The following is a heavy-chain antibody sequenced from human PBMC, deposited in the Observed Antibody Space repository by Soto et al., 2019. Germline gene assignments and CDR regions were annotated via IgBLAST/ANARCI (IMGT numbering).Heavy chain of an antibody. J-gene: IGHJ4*02. V-gene: IGHV4-59*02. CDR2: IYEFGTT. CDR1: GGSVKTYY. D-gene: IGHD3-22*01. CDR3: AXSLTYYHDTSGYLSFDY. Sequence: SETLSLTCTVSGGSVKTYYWSWIRQAPGKGLEWIGYIYEFGTTNSNPSLQSRVAISVDTSKNQFSLNLSSVTAADTAVYYCAXSLTYYHDTSGYLSFDYWGPGTQVTVSS.